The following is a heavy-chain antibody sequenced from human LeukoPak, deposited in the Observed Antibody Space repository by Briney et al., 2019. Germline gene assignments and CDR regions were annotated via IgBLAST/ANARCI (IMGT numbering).Heavy chain of an antibody. CDR1: ASTFSTYG. V-gene: IGHV3-30*02. CDR3: AKEIWPTVTIPGRTYFDY. Sequence: GGSLRLSCAASASTFSTYGMLWVRQAPGKGLEWVAFIRYDGSNKYYADSVKGRFTISRDNSKKTLYLQMDSLRSDDTAVYHCAKEIWPTVTIPGRTYFDYWGQGTLVTVSS. CDR2: IRYDGSNK. J-gene: IGHJ4*02. D-gene: IGHD4-17*01.